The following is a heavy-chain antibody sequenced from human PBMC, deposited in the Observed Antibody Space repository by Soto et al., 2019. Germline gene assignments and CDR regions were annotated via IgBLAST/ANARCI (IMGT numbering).Heavy chain of an antibody. J-gene: IGHJ6*02. CDR2: IIPIFGTA. CDR1: GGTFSSYA. CDR3: ARGDYYYYGMDV. Sequence: SVKVSCKASGGTFSSYAISWVRQTPGQGLEWMGGIIPIFGTANYAQKFQGRVTITADESTSTAYMELSSLRSEDTAVYYCARGDYYYYGMDVWGQGTTVTVSS. V-gene: IGHV1-69*13.